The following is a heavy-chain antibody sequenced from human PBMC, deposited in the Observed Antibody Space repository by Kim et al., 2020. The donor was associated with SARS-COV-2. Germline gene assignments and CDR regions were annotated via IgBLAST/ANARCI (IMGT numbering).Heavy chain of an antibody. V-gene: IGHV4-28*01. CDR1: GYSISSSNW. Sequence: SETLSLTCAVSGYSISSSNWWGWIRQPPGKGLEWIGYIYYSGSTYYNPSLKSRVTMSVDTSKNQFSLKLSSVTAVDTAVYYCARISDSGSYYKSAFDIWGQGTMVTVSS. J-gene: IGHJ3*02. CDR3: ARISDSGSYYKSAFDI. CDR2: IYYSGST. D-gene: IGHD3-10*01.